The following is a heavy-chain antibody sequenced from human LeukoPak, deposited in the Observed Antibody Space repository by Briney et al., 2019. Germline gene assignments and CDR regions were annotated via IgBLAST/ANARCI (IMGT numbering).Heavy chain of an antibody. D-gene: IGHD3-10*01. V-gene: IGHV1-2*02. CDR2: INPNSGGT. CDR3: ARAESGTYMGWFDP. J-gene: IGHJ5*02. CDR1: GYTFTGYY. Sequence: GASVKVSCKASGYTFTGYYMHWVRQAPGQGLEWMGWINPNSGGTNYVQKFQGRVTMIRDTSISTAYMELSRLRSDDTAVYYCARAESGTYMGWFDPWGQGTLVTVSS.